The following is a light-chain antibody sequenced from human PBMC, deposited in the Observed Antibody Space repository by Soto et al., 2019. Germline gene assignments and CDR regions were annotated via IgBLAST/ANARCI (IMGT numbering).Light chain of an antibody. CDR1: SSDVGGYNY. Sequence: QAVLTQPASVSGSPGQSITISCTGTSSDVGGYNYVSWYQQHPGKAPKLMIYEVSNRPSGVSNRFSGSKSGNTASLTISGLQAEDEADYYCSSYTSSSTHWVFGGGTKHTVL. CDR2: EVS. V-gene: IGLV2-14*01. CDR3: SSYTSSSTHWV. J-gene: IGLJ3*02.